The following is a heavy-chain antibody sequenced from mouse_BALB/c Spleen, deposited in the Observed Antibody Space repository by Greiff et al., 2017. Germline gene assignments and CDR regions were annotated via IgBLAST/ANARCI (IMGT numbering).Heavy chain of an antibody. D-gene: IGHD1-1*01. Sequence: EVKLVESGAELVKPGASVKLSCTASGFNIKDTYMHWVKQRPEQGLEWIGRIDPANGNTKYDPKFQGKATITADTSSNTAYLQLSSLTSEDTAVYYCARYYYGSSYVGAYWGQGTLVTVSA. CDR1: GFNIKDTY. V-gene: IGHV14-3*02. CDR3: ARYYYGSSYVGAY. J-gene: IGHJ3*01. CDR2: IDPANGNT.